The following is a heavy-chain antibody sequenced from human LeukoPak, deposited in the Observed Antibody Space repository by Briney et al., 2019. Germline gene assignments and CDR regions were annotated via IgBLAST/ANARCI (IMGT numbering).Heavy chain of an antibody. V-gene: IGHV4-34*01. D-gene: IGHD2-21*01. J-gene: IGHJ4*02. CDR1: GESFSGYY. CDR2: TNHRGST. Sequence: PSETLSHTCAVYGESFSGYYWSWIRQPPGRGLQWIGETNHRGSTNYNPSLKSRVTISLDTAKKYFFLNLTSVTVADTAVYYCARGSRGDPVFDYWGQGSLVTVSS. CDR3: ARGSRGDPVFDY.